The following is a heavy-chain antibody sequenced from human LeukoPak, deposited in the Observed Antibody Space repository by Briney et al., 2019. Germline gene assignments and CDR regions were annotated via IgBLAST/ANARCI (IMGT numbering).Heavy chain of an antibody. CDR1: GFTLSRYT. Sequence: PGRSLRLSCAASGFTLSRYTLHWVRQAPGKGLEWVSMISFDGSTKDYADSVKGRFTISRDNSKNTLDLQMTSLRTEDTAVYYCARGVVTAYAAFDSWGQGTLVTVSS. CDR3: ARGVVTAYAAFDS. CDR2: ISFDGSTK. D-gene: IGHD2-21*02. J-gene: IGHJ4*02. V-gene: IGHV3-30-3*01.